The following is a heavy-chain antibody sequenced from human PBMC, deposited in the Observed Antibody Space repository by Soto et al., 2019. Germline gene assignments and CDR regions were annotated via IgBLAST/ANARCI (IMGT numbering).Heavy chain of an antibody. V-gene: IGHV4-34*01. Sequence: ASETLSPTFAVYGGSFRGFYWGWIPQPPGKGLEWIGEINHSGSTNYNPSLKSRVTISVDTSKNQFSLKLSSVTAADTAVYYCARARTTVTTADYWGQGTLVTVSS. CDR1: GGSFRGFY. J-gene: IGHJ4*02. CDR3: ARARTTVTTADY. CDR2: INHSGST. D-gene: IGHD4-17*01.